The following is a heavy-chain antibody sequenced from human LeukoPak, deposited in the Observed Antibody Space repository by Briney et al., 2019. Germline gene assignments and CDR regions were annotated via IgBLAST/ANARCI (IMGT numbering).Heavy chain of an antibody. J-gene: IGHJ4*02. CDR1: GFTFSSHA. Sequence: GGSLRLSCAASGFTFSSHAMTWARQAPGKGLQWVSSISINADDTHYADSVKGRFTISRDNSKKTLFLQMNSLRVDDTAIYYCAKEIRPNDHWGQGTLVIVSS. D-gene: IGHD3-16*01. CDR2: ISINADDT. CDR3: AKEIRPNDH. V-gene: IGHV3-23*01.